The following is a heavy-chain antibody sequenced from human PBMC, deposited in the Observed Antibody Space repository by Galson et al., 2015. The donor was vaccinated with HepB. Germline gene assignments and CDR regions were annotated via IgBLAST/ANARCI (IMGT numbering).Heavy chain of an antibody. CDR3: ARGTTVTTDY. D-gene: IGHD4-11*01. CDR2: INHSGST. Sequence: SETLSLTCTVSGGSISSSGYYWSWIRQPPGKGLEWIGEINHSGSTNYNPSLKSRVTISVDTSKNQFSLKLSSVTAADTAVYYCARGTTVTTDYWGQGTLVTVSS. J-gene: IGHJ4*02. CDR1: GGSISSSGYY. V-gene: IGHV4-39*07.